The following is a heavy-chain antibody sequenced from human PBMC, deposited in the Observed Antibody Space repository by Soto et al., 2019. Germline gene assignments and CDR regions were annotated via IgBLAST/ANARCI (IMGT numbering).Heavy chain of an antibody. J-gene: IGHJ6*02. CDR3: ARHPHHTSHARFYFYGIDL. Sequence: GESLKISCKASGYDFTNNWIGWVRQMPGKGLEWMGIIFPRDSDTRYSPSFQGQVTISADKSITTAYLQWSSLEASDTAIYYCARHPHHTSHARFYFYGIDLWGERTMCTVS. V-gene: IGHV5-51*01. CDR1: GYDFTNNW. CDR2: IFPRDSDT.